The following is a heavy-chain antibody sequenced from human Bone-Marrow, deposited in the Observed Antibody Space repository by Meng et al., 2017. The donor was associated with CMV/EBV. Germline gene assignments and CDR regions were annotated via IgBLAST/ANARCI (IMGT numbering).Heavy chain of an antibody. CDR1: GGSISSSSYY. J-gene: IGHJ6*02. CDR2: IYYSGST. CDR3: VRVGDTDYYYGMDV. Sequence: SETLSLTCTVSGGSISSSSYYWGWIRQPPGKGLEWIGSIYYSGSTYYNPSLKSRVTISVDTSKNHFSLKLRSVTAADTAVYYCVRVGDTDYYYGMDVWGQGTTVTVSS. D-gene: IGHD1-26*01. V-gene: IGHV4-39*02.